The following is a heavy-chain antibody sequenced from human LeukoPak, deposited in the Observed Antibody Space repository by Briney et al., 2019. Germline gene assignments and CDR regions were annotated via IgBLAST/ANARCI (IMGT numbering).Heavy chain of an antibody. J-gene: IGHJ4*02. Sequence: PSETLSLTCTVSGGPIRGYYWSWIRQPAGKGLEWLGCIYSSGNTNNNPSLKSRVTMSADTSKNRFSLNLSSVTAADTAVYYCARGPILAPAGTIDYWVQGTLVTVSS. CDR3: ARGPILAPAGTIDY. CDR1: GGPIRGYY. CDR2: IYSSGNT. V-gene: IGHV4-4*07. D-gene: IGHD6-13*01.